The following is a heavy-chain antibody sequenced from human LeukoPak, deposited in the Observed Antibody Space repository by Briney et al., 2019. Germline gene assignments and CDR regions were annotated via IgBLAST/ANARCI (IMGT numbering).Heavy chain of an antibody. CDR1: GFTFSSYA. V-gene: IGHV3-23*01. Sequence: GGSLRLSCAASGFTFSSYAMSWVRQAPGKGPEWVSAISGSGGSTYYADSVKGRFTISRDNSKNTLYLQMNSLRAEDTAVYYCARGVAAGTHLDYWGQGTLVTVSS. CDR2: ISGSGGST. J-gene: IGHJ4*02. CDR3: ARGVAAGTHLDY. D-gene: IGHD6-13*01.